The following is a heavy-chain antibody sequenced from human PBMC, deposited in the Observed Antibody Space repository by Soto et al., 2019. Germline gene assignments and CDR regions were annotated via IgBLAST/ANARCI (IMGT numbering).Heavy chain of an antibody. D-gene: IGHD3-16*02. CDR3: EAEMTFGKLSVV. CDR1: GDTDTNYV. Sequence: QVQLEQSGAEVKKPGSSVKVSCKASGDTDTNYVISWVRQAPGQGLEWMGGIFPKFGTTYSAQKLQDRLTITADESTSTVYMQLSSLRLDDTAVYYCEAEMTFGKLSVVWGQGTTVTVSS. V-gene: IGHV1-69*01. J-gene: IGHJ6*02. CDR2: IFPKFGTT.